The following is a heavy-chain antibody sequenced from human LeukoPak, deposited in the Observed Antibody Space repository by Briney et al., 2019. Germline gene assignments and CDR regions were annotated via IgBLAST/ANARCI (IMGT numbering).Heavy chain of an antibody. Sequence: ASVKVSCKASGYTFTGYYMHWVRQAPGRGLEWMGWINPNSGGTNYAQKFQGRVTMTRDTSISTAYMELSRLRSDDTAVYYCARDYYDSGGYYADYWGQGTLVTVSS. CDR1: GYTFTGYY. CDR3: ARDYYDSGGYYADY. V-gene: IGHV1-2*02. J-gene: IGHJ4*02. D-gene: IGHD3-22*01. CDR2: INPNSGGT.